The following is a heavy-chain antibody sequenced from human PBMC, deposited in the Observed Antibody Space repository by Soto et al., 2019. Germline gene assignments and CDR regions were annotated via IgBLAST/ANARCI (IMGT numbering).Heavy chain of an antibody. CDR3: ARAGGYNNYFDY. V-gene: IGHV4-59*01. CDR1: GGSISSYY. Sequence: QVQLQESGPGLVKPSETLSLTCTVSGGSISSYYWSWIRQPPGKGLEWIGYIYYSGSTNYNPSLKSRVTISVDTSKNQFSLKLSSVTAADTAVYYCARAGGYNNYFDYWGQGTLVTVSS. D-gene: IGHD1-26*01. J-gene: IGHJ4*02. CDR2: IYYSGST.